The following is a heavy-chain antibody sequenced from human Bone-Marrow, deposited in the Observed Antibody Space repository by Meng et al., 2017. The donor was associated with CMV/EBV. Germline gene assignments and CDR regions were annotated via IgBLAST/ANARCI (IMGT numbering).Heavy chain of an antibody. J-gene: IGHJ5*02. CDR3: ARGRGHDFWSGYSTKEFDP. D-gene: IGHD3-3*01. CDR1: GGSFSAYY. CDR2: INHSGST. V-gene: IGHV4-34*01. Sequence: GSLRLSCAVYGGSFSAYYWSWIRQPPGKGLEWIGEINHSGSTNYNPSLKSRVTISADTSKNQYSLKLRSVTGADTAVYYCARGRGHDFWSGYSTKEFDPWGQGTLVTVSS.